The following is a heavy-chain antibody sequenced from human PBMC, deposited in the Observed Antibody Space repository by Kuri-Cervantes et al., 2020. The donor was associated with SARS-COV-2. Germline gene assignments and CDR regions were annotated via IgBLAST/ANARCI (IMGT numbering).Heavy chain of an antibody. V-gene: IGHV1-8*03. CDR3: ASGPWQYCSSTSCYRGDDAFDI. J-gene: IGHJ3*02. CDR1: GYTFTSYD. Sequence: ASVKVSCKASGYTFTSYDINRVRQATGQGLEWMGWMNPNSGNTGYAQKFQGRVTITRNTSISTAYMELSSLRSEDTAVYYCASGPWQYCSSTSCYRGDDAFDIWGQGTMVTVSS. D-gene: IGHD2-2*01. CDR2: MNPNSGNT.